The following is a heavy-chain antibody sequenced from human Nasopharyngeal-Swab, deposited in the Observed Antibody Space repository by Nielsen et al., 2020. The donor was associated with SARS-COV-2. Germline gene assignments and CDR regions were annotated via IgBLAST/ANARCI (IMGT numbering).Heavy chain of an antibody. CDR2: ISYDGGNK. D-gene: IGHD6-19*01. CDR3: AQDSSGWYQAFDI. J-gene: IGHJ3*02. Sequence: GESLKISCAASGFTFSSYAMNWVRQAPGKGLEWVAVISYDGGNKYYADSVKGRFTISRDNSKNTLYLQMNSLRAEDTAVYYCAQDSSGWYQAFDIWGQGTMVTVSS. CDR1: GFTFSSYA. V-gene: IGHV3-30*04.